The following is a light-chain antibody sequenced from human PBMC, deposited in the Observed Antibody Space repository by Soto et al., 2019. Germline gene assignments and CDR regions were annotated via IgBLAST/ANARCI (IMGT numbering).Light chain of an antibody. Sequence: DIQMTQSPSSLSASVGDRVTITCRASQSIISYLNWYQQKPGKAPKLLISAASSLQSGVPSTFSGSGSGTDFTLTISSLQPEDFANYYCQQSYSTPPLTFGGGTKVEIK. CDR1: QSIISY. V-gene: IGKV1-39*01. CDR2: AAS. J-gene: IGKJ4*01. CDR3: QQSYSTPPLT.